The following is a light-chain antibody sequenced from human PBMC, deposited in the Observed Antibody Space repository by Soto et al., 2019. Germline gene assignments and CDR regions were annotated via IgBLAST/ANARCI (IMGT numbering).Light chain of an antibody. J-gene: IGLJ1*01. Sequence: QSVLTQPPSASGSPGQSVTSSCTGTSSDVGAHNFVSWHQQHPGKAPKLMVYEVSKRPSGVPDRFSGSKSGNTASLTVSGLQAEDEADYYCSSYAGSNNYVFGTGTKVTVL. V-gene: IGLV2-8*01. CDR3: SSYAGSNNYV. CDR1: SSDVGAHNF. CDR2: EVS.